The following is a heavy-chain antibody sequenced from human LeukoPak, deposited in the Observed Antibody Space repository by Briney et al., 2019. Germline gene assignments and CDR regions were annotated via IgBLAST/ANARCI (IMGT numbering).Heavy chain of an antibody. D-gene: IGHD6-19*01. CDR2: VIPIFGTT. V-gene: IGHV1-69*06. CDR1: GCTFSRNI. Sequence: SVKVSFKGSGCTFSRNIISWVRQAPGQGLEWVGQVIPIFGTTNYAQEFQGRVTITADKSTSTAYMELSSLRSEDTAVYYCARGYIAVAGTEGAFDIWGQGTMVTVSS. J-gene: IGHJ3*02. CDR3: ARGYIAVAGTEGAFDI.